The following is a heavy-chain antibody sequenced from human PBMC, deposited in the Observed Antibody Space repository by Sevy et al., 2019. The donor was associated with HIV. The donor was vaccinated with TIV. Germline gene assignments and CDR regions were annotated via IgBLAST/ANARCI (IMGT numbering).Heavy chain of an antibody. CDR3: ARDIGPDSSGYPQDAFDI. J-gene: IGHJ3*02. CDR1: GFTVSSNY. CDR2: IYSGGST. D-gene: IGHD3-22*01. Sequence: GGSLTLSCAASGFTVSSNYMSWVRQAPGKGLEWVSVIYSGGSTYYADSVKGRFTISRDNSKNTLYLQMNSLRAEDTAVYYCARDIGPDSSGYPQDAFDIWGQGTMVTVSS. V-gene: IGHV3-53*01.